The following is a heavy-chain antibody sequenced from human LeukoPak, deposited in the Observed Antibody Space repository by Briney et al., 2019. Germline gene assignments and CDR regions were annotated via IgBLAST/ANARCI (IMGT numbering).Heavy chain of an antibody. V-gene: IGHV4-39*07. D-gene: IGHD6-6*01. Sequence: PSETLSLTCTVSGGSISSSSYYWGWIRQPPGKGLEWIGSIYYSGSTYYNPSLKSRVTISVDTSKNQFSLKLSSVTAADTAVYYCARDNKVSSSNSFDYWGQGTLVTVSS. CDR2: IYYSGST. CDR1: GGSISSSSYY. J-gene: IGHJ4*02. CDR3: ARDNKVSSSNSFDY.